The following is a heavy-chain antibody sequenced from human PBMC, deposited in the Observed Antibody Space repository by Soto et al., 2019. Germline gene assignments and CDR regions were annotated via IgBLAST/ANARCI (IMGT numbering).Heavy chain of an antibody. D-gene: IGHD6-13*01. CDR3: AREAYYAGNSGIDY. V-gene: IGHV1-69*12. Sequence: QVQLVQSGAEVTKPGSSVKVSCKASGGTFSSYAISWVRQAPGQGLEWIGGIIPIVGTPNYAQKFQGRITITADESTSTAYMELSSLRSEDTAVYYCAREAYYAGNSGIDYWGQGTLVTVSS. CDR1: GGTFSSYA. CDR2: IIPIVGTP. J-gene: IGHJ4*02.